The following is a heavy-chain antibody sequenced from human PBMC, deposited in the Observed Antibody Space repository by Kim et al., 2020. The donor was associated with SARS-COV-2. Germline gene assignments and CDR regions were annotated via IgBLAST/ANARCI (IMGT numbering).Heavy chain of an antibody. D-gene: IGHD3-22*01. CDR1: GFTFSSYS. Sequence: GGSLRLSCAASGFTFSSYSMNWVRQAPGKGLEWVSYISSSSSTIYYADSVKGRFTISRDNAKNSLYLQMNSLRAEDTAVYYCARETVTMIVVVITPYYYYGMDVWGQGTTLTVSS. J-gene: IGHJ6*02. CDR2: ISSSSSTI. CDR3: ARETVTMIVVVITPYYYYGMDV. V-gene: IGHV3-48*04.